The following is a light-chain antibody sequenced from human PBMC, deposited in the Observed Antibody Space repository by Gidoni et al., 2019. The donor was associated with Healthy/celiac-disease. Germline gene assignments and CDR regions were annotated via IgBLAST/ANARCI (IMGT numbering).Light chain of an antibody. CDR3: CSYAGSSTSYV. Sequence: QSALTQPASESGSPGQSITISCTGTSSDVGSYNLVSWYLQPPGKAPKLMIYEGSKRPSGVSNRFSGSKSGNTASLTISGLQAEDEADYYCCSYAGSSTSYVFGTGTKVTVL. CDR2: EGS. CDR1: SSDVGSYNL. J-gene: IGLJ1*01. V-gene: IGLV2-23*01.